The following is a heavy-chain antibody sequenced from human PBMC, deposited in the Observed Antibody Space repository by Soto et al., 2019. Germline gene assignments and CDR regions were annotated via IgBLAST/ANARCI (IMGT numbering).Heavy chain of an antibody. CDR3: AREGSGYNL. Sequence: SVKVSCKASGGSFSNFGISWVRQAPGQGLEWMGGIVPVFGRPNYAQRFRGRLTITADESTSTGYMELISLRSYDTAVYYCAREGSGYNLWGQGTQVTVSS. V-gene: IGHV1-69*13. D-gene: IGHD5-12*01. J-gene: IGHJ4*02. CDR1: GGSFSNFG. CDR2: IVPVFGRP.